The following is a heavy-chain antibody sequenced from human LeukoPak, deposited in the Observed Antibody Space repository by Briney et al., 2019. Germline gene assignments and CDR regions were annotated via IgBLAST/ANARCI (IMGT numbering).Heavy chain of an antibody. CDR3: ARQHYDFWSGPPYFDY. CDR2: IYYSGST. D-gene: IGHD3-3*01. Sequence: SETLSLTCAVYGGSFSGYYWSWIRQPPGKGLEWIGSIYYSGSTYYNPSLKSRVTISVDTSKNQFSLKLSSVTAADTAVYYCARQHYDFWSGPPYFDYWGQGTLVTVSS. V-gene: IGHV4-34*01. J-gene: IGHJ4*02. CDR1: GGSFSGYY.